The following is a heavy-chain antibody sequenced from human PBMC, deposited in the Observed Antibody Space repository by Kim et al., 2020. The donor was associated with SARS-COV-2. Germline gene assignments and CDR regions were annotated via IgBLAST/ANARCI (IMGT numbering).Heavy chain of an antibody. J-gene: IGHJ4*02. Sequence: GGSLRLSCAASGFTFSSYGMHWVRQAPGKGLEWVAVISYDGSNKYYADSVKGRFTISRDNSKNTLYLQMNSLRAEDTAVYYCAKDGGYCSGGSCYKAYYFDYWGQGTLVTVSS. CDR3: AKDGGYCSGGSCYKAYYFDY. D-gene: IGHD2-15*01. V-gene: IGHV3-30*18. CDR1: GFTFSSYG. CDR2: ISYDGSNK.